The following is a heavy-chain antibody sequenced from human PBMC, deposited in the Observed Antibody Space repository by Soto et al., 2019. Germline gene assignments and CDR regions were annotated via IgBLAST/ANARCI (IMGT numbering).Heavy chain of an antibody. CDR1: GYTFTSYD. Sequence: QVQLVQSGAEVQKPGASVKVSCKASGYTFTSYDINWVRQATGQGLEWMGWMNPNSGNTGYAQKFQGRVTMTRNTSISTAYMELSSLRSEDTAVYYCARKTAMVRGVITYYYYYGMDVWGQGTTVTVSS. D-gene: IGHD3-10*01. CDR2: MNPNSGNT. V-gene: IGHV1-8*01. J-gene: IGHJ6*02. CDR3: ARKTAMVRGVITYYYYYGMDV.